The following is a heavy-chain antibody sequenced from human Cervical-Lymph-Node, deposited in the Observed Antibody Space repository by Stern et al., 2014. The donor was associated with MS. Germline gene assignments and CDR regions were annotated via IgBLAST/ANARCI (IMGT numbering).Heavy chain of an antibody. CDR1: GGTFSSYA. CDR3: ARVGRSSSWSPWFDP. D-gene: IGHD6-13*01. V-gene: IGHV1-69*01. J-gene: IGHJ5*02. Sequence: QVQLVQSGAEVKKPGSSVKVSCKASGGTFSSYAISWVRQAPGQGLEWMGGIILIFGTANYAQEYQGRGPITADESTSTAYMELSSLSSEDTAVYYCARVGRSSSWSPWFDPWGQGTLVTVSS. CDR2: IILIFGTA.